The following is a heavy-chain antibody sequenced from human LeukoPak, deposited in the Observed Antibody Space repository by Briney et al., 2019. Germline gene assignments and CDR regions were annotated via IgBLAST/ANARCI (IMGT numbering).Heavy chain of an antibody. Sequence: GRSLRLSCAASGFTFDDYAMHWVRQAPEKGLEWVSGICWNSGSIGYADSVKGRFTISRDNAKNSLYLQMNSLRAEDTALYYCARDTDGYYDILTGTEYYGMDVWGQGTTVTVSS. CDR2: ICWNSGSI. V-gene: IGHV3-9*01. D-gene: IGHD3-9*01. CDR3: ARDTDGYYDILTGTEYYGMDV. CDR1: GFTFDDYA. J-gene: IGHJ6*02.